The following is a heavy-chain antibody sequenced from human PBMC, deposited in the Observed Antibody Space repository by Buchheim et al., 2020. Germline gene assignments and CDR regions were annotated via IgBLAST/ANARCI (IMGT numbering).Heavy chain of an antibody. V-gene: IGHV4-59*01. D-gene: IGHD2-21*02. CDR1: GDSITSYY. CDR2: IYNSGST. Sequence: QVQLQESGPGLVKPSETLSLTCTVSGDSITSYYWSWIRQPPGKGLEWIGYIYNSGSTNYNPSLKSRVTISVDTSKNQFSLQLSSVTAADTAVYFCARDRGDGGTIDYWGQGTL. CDR3: ARDRGDGGTIDY. J-gene: IGHJ4*02.